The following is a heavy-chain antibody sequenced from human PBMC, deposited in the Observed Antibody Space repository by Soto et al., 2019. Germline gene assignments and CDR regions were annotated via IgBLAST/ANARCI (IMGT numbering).Heavy chain of an antibody. CDR3: ARASTPGYFDY. CDR2: INHSGST. CDR1: GGSFSGYY. V-gene: IGHV4-34*01. Sequence: TSETLSLTCAVYGGSFSGYYWSWIRQPPGKGLEWIGEINHSGSTNYNPSLKSRVTISVDTSKNQFSLKLSSVTAADTAVYYCARASTPGYFDYWAQGTLVTVSS. D-gene: IGHD2-2*01. J-gene: IGHJ4*02.